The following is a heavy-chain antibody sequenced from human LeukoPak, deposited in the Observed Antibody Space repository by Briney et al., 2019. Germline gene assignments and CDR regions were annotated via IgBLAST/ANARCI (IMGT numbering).Heavy chain of an antibody. V-gene: IGHV3-53*01. CDR3: ARGREYQLDFDY. J-gene: IGHJ4*02. Sequence: GGSLRLSCAASGFTVSNTYMSWVRQAPGKGLEWVSVIYSGGSTYYADSVKGRFTISRDNSKNTLYLQMNSLRAEDTAVYYCARGREYQLDFDYWGQGTLVTVSS. CDR2: IYSGGST. D-gene: IGHD2-2*01. CDR1: GFTVSNTY.